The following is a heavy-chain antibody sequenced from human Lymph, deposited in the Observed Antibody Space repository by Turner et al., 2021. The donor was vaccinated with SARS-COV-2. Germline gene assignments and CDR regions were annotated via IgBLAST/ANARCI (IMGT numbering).Heavy chain of an antibody. CDR1: GYTFTSYD. D-gene: IGHD1-26*01. V-gene: IGHV1-8*02. Sequence: QVQLVQSGAEVKKPGASVKVSCKAPGYTFTSYDINWVRQATGQGLEWMGWMNTNSGNSGYAQKFQDRVTMTRNTSINTAYMELSSLRAEDTAVYYCARGRYSGGGMDVWGQGTTVTVSS. CDR3: ARGRYSGGGMDV. J-gene: IGHJ6*02. CDR2: MNTNSGNS.